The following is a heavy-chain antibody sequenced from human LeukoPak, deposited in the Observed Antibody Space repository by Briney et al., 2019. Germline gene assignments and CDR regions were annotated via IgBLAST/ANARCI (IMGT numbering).Heavy chain of an antibody. V-gene: IGHV4-30-4*01. CDR2: IYYSGST. CDR3: ARREGYCSSTSCYDRFSGIFDY. CDR1: GGSISSDDYY. J-gene: IGHJ4*02. D-gene: IGHD2-2*01. Sequence: PSQTLSLTCTVSGGSISSDDYYWSWIRQPPGKGLEWIGYIYYSGSTYYNPSLKSRVTISVDTSKNQFSLKLSSVTAADTAVYYCARREGYCSSTSCYDRFSGIFDYWGQGTLVTVSS.